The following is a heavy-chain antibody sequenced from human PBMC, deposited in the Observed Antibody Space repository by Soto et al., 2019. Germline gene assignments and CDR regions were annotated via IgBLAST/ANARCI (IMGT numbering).Heavy chain of an antibody. CDR2: ISSSSSYI. CDR1: GFTFSSYS. V-gene: IGHV3-21*01. Sequence: VQLVESGGGLVKPGGSLRLSCAASGFTFSSYSMNWVRQAPGKGLEWVSSISSSSSYIYYADSVKGRFTISRDNAKNSLYLQMNSLRAEDTAVYYCARDGVPAAIGYYYYYMDVWGKGTTVTVSS. D-gene: IGHD2-2*01. CDR3: ARDGVPAAIGYYYYYMDV. J-gene: IGHJ6*03.